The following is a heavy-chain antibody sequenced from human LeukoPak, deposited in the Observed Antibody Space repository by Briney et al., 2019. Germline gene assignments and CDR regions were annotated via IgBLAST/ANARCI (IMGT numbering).Heavy chain of an antibody. D-gene: IGHD4-17*01. CDR1: GDSVSSNSAA. CDR2: TYYRSKWYN. V-gene: IGHV6-1*01. Sequence: SQTLSLTCAISGDSVSSNSAAWNWIRQSPSRGLEWLGRTYYRSKWYNDYAVSVKSRITINPDTSKNQFSLQLNPVTPEDTAVYYCARDFYPATVTTYYGMDVWGQGTTATVSS. CDR3: ARDFYPATVTTYYGMDV. J-gene: IGHJ6*02.